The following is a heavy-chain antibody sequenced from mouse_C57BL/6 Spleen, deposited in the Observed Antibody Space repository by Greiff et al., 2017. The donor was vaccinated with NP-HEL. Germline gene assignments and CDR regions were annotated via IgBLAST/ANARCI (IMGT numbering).Heavy chain of an antibody. V-gene: IGHV1-26*01. D-gene: IGHD1-1*01. Sequence: EVQLQQSGPELVKPGASVKISCKASGYTFTDYYMNWVKQSHGKSLEWIGDINPNNGGTSYNQKFKGKATLTVDKSSSTAYMELRSLTSEDSAVYYCARRYGFSYYYAMDYWGQGTSVTVSS. CDR2: INPNNGGT. J-gene: IGHJ4*01. CDR3: ARRYGFSYYYAMDY. CDR1: GYTFTDYY.